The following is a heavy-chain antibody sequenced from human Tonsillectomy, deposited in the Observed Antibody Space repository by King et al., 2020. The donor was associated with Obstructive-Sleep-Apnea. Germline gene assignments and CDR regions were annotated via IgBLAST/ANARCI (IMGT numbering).Heavy chain of an antibody. V-gene: IGHV4-59*03. D-gene: IGHD3-10*01. J-gene: IGHJ5*02. CDR1: GGPIGNYY. CDR2: VDNSRSN. CDR3: ATDASGTNYTCSDP. Sequence: LQLQESGPGLVKPSETLSLTCTVFGGPIGNYYWSWVRQPPGKGLEWIGFVDNSRSNIYNPSLMSRVTSSVDTSKNQFSLRLTSVTPADAAGYFCATDASGTNYTCSDPWGQGLPVTVSS.